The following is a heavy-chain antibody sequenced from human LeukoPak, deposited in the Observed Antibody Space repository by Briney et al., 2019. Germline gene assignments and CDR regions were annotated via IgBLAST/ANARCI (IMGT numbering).Heavy chain of an antibody. CDR2: ITHSGST. V-gene: IGHV4-59*01. CDR1: GGSISPYY. CDR3: ARESDAFDI. Sequence: SETLSLTCTVSGGSISPYYWSWIRQPPGKGLEWIAYITHSGSTVYNPSLKSRATISLDTSKKQFSLKLSSVTTADTALYYCARESDAFDIWGQGTMVTVSS. J-gene: IGHJ3*02.